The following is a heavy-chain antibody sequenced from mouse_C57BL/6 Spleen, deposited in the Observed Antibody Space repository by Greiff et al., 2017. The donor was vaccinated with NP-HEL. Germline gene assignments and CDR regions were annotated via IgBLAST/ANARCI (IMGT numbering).Heavy chain of an antibody. CDR3: AGGYYFDY. Sequence: EVKVEESGGGLVKPGGSLKLSCAASGFTFSDYGMHWVRQAPEKGLEWVAYISSGSSTIYYADTVKGRFTISSDNAKNTLFLQMTSLRSEDTAMYYCAGGYYFDYWGQGTTLTVSS. CDR1: GFTFSDYG. J-gene: IGHJ2*01. CDR2: ISSGSSTI. V-gene: IGHV5-17*01.